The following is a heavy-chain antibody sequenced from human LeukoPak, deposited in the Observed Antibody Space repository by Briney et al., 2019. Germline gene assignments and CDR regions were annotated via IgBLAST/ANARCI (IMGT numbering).Heavy chain of an antibody. V-gene: IGHV7-4-1*02. CDR2: INTNTGNP. J-gene: IGHJ4*02. CDR3: ARGAMVGYSSSWHTDEPTGVWGDY. CDR1: GYTFTSYA. D-gene: IGHD6-13*01. Sequence: ASVKVSCKASGYTFTSYAMNWVRQAPGQGLEWMGWINTNTGNPTYAQGFTGRFVFSLDTSVSTAYLQISSLKAEDTAVYYCARGAMVGYSSSWHTDEPTGVWGDYWGQGTLVTVSS.